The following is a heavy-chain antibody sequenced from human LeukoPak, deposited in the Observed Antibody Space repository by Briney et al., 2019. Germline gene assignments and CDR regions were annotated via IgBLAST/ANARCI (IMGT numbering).Heavy chain of an antibody. J-gene: IGHJ4*02. V-gene: IGHV4-34*01. CDR3: ARGAEFYCSGGSCYSSYLDY. CDR2: INHSGST. D-gene: IGHD2-15*01. Sequence: PSETLSLTCAVYGGSFSGYYWSWIRQPPGKGLEWIGEINHSGSTNYNPSLKSRVTISVDTSKNQFSLKLSSVTAADTAVYYCARGAEFYCSGGSCYSSYLDYWGQGTLVTVSS. CDR1: GGSFSGYY.